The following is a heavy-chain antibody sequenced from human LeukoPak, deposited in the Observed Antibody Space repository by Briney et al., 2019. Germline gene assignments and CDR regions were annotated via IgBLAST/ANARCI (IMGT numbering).Heavy chain of an antibody. Sequence: GSSVKVSCKASGGTFSSYAISWVRQAPGQGLEWMGRIIPILGIANYAQKFQGRVTITADKSTSTAYMELSSLRSEDTAVYYCARAPHPITGPDSGAFDIWGQGTMVTVSS. CDR2: IIPILGIA. CDR1: GGTFSSYA. CDR3: ARAPHPITGPDSGAFDI. V-gene: IGHV1-69*04. J-gene: IGHJ3*02. D-gene: IGHD1-20*01.